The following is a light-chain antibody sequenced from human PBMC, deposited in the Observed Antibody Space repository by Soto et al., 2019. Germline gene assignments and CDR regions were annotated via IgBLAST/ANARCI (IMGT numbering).Light chain of an antibody. Sequence: EIAMTQSPATLSLSPGERATLSCRASQSVGKYLVWYQQKPGQAPRLLIYDASNRATGIPARFSGSGSGTDFTLTISSLEPEDVAVYYCQQRGNRPPWTFGQGTNVDI. CDR1: QSVGKY. CDR2: DAS. V-gene: IGKV3-11*01. J-gene: IGKJ1*01. CDR3: QQRGNRPPWT.